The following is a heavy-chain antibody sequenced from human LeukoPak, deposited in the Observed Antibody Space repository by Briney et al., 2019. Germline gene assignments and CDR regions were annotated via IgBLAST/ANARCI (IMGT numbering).Heavy chain of an antibody. CDR3: AKDYDILTGYPDY. J-gene: IGHJ4*02. CDR2: ISGSGGST. D-gene: IGHD3-9*01. CDR1: GFTFSSYG. Sequence: GGSLRPSCAASGFTFSSYGMSWVRQAPGKGLEWVSAISGSGGSTYYADSVKGRFTISRDNSKNTLYLQMNSLRAEDTAVYYCAKDYDILTGYPDYWGQGTLVTVSS. V-gene: IGHV3-23*01.